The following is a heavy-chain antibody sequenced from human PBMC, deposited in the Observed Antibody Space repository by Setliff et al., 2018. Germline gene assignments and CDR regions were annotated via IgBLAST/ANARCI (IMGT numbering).Heavy chain of an antibody. CDR2: ISAYNGDT. V-gene: IGHV1-18*01. CDR1: SYTFSSYG. Sequence: ASVKVSCKASSYTFSSYGISWVRQAPGQGLEWMGWISAYNGDTNYAQNLQGRVTMTTDTSTSTAYMELRSLRSDDPAVYYCARDRRNIVVAVVNAAFDIWGQGTMVTVSS. D-gene: IGHD2-15*01. J-gene: IGHJ3*02. CDR3: ARDRRNIVVAVVNAAFDI.